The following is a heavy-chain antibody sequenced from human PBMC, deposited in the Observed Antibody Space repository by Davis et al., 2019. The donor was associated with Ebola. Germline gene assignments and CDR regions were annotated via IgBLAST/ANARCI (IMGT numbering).Heavy chain of an antibody. D-gene: IGHD2-15*01. Sequence: MPSETLSLSCTVSGGSISSGDYYWSWIRQPPGKGLEWIGYIYYSGSTYYNPSLKSRVTISVDTSKNQFSLKLSSVTAADTAVYYCARERKVVVAATPHYYYYGMDVWGKGTTVTVSS. V-gene: IGHV4-30-4*01. CDR3: ARERKVVVAATPHYYYYGMDV. CDR2: IYYSGST. CDR1: GGSISSGDYY. J-gene: IGHJ6*04.